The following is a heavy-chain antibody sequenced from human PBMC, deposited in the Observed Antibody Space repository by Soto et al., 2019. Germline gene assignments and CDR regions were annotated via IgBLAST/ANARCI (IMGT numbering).Heavy chain of an antibody. D-gene: IGHD6-19*01. CDR3: ARDRYSSGWLNWFDP. V-gene: IGHV3-21*05. Sequence: GGSLRLSCAASGFTFSDYSMNWVRQAPGRGLEWVSYISSSSSYIYYADSVKGRFTISRDNAKNSLYLQMNSLRAEDTAVYYCARDRYSSGWLNWFDPWGQGTLVTVSS. CDR2: ISSSSSYI. J-gene: IGHJ5*02. CDR1: GFTFSDYS.